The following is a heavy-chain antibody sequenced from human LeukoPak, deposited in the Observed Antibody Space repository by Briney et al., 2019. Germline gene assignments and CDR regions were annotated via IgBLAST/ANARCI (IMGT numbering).Heavy chain of an antibody. CDR2: INHSGST. CDR3: ARGRTSYGDYVDFDY. CDR1: GGSFSGYY. D-gene: IGHD4-17*01. J-gene: IGHJ4*02. Sequence: SETLSLTCAVYGGSFSGYYWSWIRQPPGKGLEWIGEINHSGSTNYNPSLKGRVTISVDTSKNQFSLKLSSVTAADTAVYYCARGRTSYGDYVDFDYWGQGTLITVSS. V-gene: IGHV4-34*01.